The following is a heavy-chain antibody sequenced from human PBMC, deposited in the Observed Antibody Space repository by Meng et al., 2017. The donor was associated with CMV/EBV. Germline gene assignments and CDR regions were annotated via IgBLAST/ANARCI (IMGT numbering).Heavy chain of an antibody. CDR3: ARAWGSGGDFDY. CDR2: IYTSGST. Sequence: VSGGSISSGSYYWRWIRQPAGKGLEWIGRIYTSGSTNYNPSLKSRVTISVDTSKNQFSLKLSSVTAADTAVYYCARAWGSGGDFDYWGQGTLVTVSS. D-gene: IGHD6-19*01. J-gene: IGHJ4*02. V-gene: IGHV4-61*02. CDR1: GGSISSGSYY.